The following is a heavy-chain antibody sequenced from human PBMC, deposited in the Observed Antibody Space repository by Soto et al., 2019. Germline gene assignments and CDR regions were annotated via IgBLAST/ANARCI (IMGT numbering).Heavy chain of an antibody. J-gene: IGHJ6*02. Sequence: TSETLSLTCTVSGDSIGSGNKYWSWIRRAPGKGLEWIGYIFSSGTTYYNPSLKSRLTMSLDTSQNQFSLKLNSVTAADTAVYFCARVPSPFDFYYAMDVWRQGTTVTVSS. V-gene: IGHV4-30-4*02. D-gene: IGHD3-16*01. CDR1: GDSIGSGNKY. CDR2: IFSSGTT. CDR3: ARVPSPFDFYYAMDV.